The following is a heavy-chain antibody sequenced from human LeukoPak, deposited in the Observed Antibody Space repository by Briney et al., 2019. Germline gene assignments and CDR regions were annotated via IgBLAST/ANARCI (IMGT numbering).Heavy chain of an antibody. D-gene: IGHD5-24*01. CDR2: IIPIFGTA. Sequence: ASVKVSCTASGGTFSSYAISWVRQAPGQGLEWMGGIIPIFGTANYAQKFQGRVTITTDESTSTAYMELSSLRSEDTAVYYCARRAQRDGYNPLDYWGQGTLVTVSS. CDR3: ARRAQRDGYNPLDY. V-gene: IGHV1-69*05. CDR1: GGTFSSYA. J-gene: IGHJ4*01.